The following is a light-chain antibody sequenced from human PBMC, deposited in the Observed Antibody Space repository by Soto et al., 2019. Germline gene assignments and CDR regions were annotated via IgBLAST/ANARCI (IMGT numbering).Light chain of an antibody. J-gene: IGKJ4*01. CDR2: GAS. CDR3: QHHNNWPRLT. Sequence: EIVMTQSPATLSVSPGERATLSCRASQSVSSNLAWFQQKPGQAPRLLIYGASTRATGIPARFSGSGSGTEFTLTISGLQPEDFAVYYCQHHNNWPRLTFGGGTKVEIK. V-gene: IGKV3-15*01. CDR1: QSVSSN.